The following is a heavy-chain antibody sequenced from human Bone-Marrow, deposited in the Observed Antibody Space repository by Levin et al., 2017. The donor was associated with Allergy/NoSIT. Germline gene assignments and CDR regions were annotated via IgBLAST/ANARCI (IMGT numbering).Heavy chain of an antibody. Sequence: GGSLRLSCAASGFTFSSHSLNWVRQAPGKGLEWVSSISTRSDYIYYADSVKGRFTTSRDNAENSLYLQMNSLRADDTAVYYCARDMNEDSYYYYGMDVWGQGTTVTVSS. V-gene: IGHV3-21*01. CDR1: GFTFSSHS. CDR2: ISTRSDYI. CDR3: ARDMNEDSYYYYGMDV. D-gene: IGHD1-1*01. J-gene: IGHJ6*02.